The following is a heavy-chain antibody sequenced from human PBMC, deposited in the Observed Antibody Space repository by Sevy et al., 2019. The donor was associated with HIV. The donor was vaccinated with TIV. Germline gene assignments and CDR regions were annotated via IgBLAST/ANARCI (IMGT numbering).Heavy chain of an antibody. CDR3: AKGPLPAALGDSGFDY. V-gene: IGHV3-9*01. Sequence: GGSLRLSCAASGFTFDNYAMHWVRQAPGKGLEWVSGISWNSGSIGYADSVKGRFTISRDNAKNSLYLQMNSLRAEDTAWYYCAKGPLPAALGDSGFDYWGQGTLVTVSS. CDR2: ISWNSGSI. J-gene: IGHJ4*02. CDR1: GFTFDNYA. D-gene: IGHD2-2*01.